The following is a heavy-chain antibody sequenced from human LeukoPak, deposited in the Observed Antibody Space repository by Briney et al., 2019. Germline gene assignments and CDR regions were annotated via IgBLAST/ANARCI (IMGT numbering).Heavy chain of an antibody. J-gene: IGHJ3*02. CDR3: ARDLDFDSSGSYTAFDI. D-gene: IGHD3-22*01. CDR2: ININTGNP. V-gene: IGHV7-4-1*02. Sequence: ASVKVSCKASVDTFTSYVMNWGRQAPGQGVWWMGWININTGNPTYAQGFTGRFVFSLDTSVSTAYLQISSLKAEDTAVYYCARDLDFDSSGSYTAFDIWGQGTMVTVSS. CDR1: VDTFTSYV.